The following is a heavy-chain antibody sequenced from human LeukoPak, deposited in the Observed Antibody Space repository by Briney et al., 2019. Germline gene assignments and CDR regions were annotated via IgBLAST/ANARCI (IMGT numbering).Heavy chain of an antibody. CDR1: GGSITTRNW. J-gene: IGHJ5*02. CDR3: AALGYCSNDDCHPTA. Sequence: SETLSLTCAVSGGSITTRNWWSWVRQPPGKGLEWIGEAYRSGTTNYNPSLKSRVTISLDTSKNQFSLRLTSVIAGDTAVYYCAALGYCSNDDCHPTAWGQGTLVTVSA. CDR2: AYRSGTT. V-gene: IGHV4-4*02. D-gene: IGHD2-2*01.